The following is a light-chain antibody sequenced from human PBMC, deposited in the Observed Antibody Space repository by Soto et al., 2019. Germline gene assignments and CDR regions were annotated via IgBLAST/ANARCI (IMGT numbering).Light chain of an antibody. Sequence: DTQMTQSPSSLSASVGDRVTITCRASQSITSYLNWDQQKPGQAPILLIYAASSLQVGVPSRFSGSGSGTDFTLTISSLQPEDFAAYYCQQSYSTPYTFGQGTKLEIK. CDR3: QQSYSTPYT. J-gene: IGKJ2*01. CDR1: QSITSY. CDR2: AAS. V-gene: IGKV1-39*01.